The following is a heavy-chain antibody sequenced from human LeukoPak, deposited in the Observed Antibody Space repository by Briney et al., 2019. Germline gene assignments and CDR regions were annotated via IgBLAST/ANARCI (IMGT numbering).Heavy chain of an antibody. CDR1: GGTVSTYA. V-gene: IGHV1-69*13. Sequence: GASVKLSSKPSGGTVSTYAISCVRQSPGQRLRCMGGIVHIFGTANYAQNVHGRVTITADETSSTAYTELSSVRSEDTAVYYCATPLGDDSSGYLLVWGQGTLVTVSS. CDR2: IVHIFGTA. CDR3: ATPLGDDSSGYLLV. J-gene: IGHJ4*02. D-gene: IGHD3-22*01.